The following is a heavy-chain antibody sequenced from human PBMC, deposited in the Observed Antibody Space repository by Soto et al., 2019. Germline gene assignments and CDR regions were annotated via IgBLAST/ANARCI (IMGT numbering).Heavy chain of an antibody. CDR2: ISDSGST. V-gene: IGHV4-61*01. CDR1: GGSVSSGSYY. D-gene: IGHD6-19*01. J-gene: IGHJ5*02. CDR3: ARDSRYSSGWYPGYNWFDP. Sequence: SETLSLTCTVSGGSVSSGSYYWSWIRQPPGKGLEWIGYISDSGSTNYTPSLKSRVTISVDTSKNQFSLKLSSVTAADTAVYYCARDSRYSSGWYPGYNWFDPWGQGALVTVS.